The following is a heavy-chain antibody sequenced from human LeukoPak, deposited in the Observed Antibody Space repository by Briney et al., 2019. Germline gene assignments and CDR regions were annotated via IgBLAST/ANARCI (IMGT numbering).Heavy chain of an antibody. CDR2: ISGSGGST. D-gene: IGHD3-22*01. V-gene: IGHV3-23*01. CDR1: KFNFNSYG. J-gene: IGHJ4*02. Sequence: PGGSLRLSCTTSKFNFNSYGMTWVRQAPGKGLEWVSSISGSGGSTQYAASVQGRFTISRDNSKNTLYLQMNSLRAEDTAVYYCAKSDYDSSGYYSDPFDYWGQGTLVTVSS. CDR3: AKSDYDSSGYYSDPFDY.